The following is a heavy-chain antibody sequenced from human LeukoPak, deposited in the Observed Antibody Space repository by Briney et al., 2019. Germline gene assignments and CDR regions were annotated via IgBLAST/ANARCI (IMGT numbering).Heavy chain of an antibody. CDR3: ARDSSVTMADYGMDV. J-gene: IGHJ6*02. CDR2: INPNSGGT. D-gene: IGHD3-22*01. CDR1: GYTFTGSY. V-gene: IGHV1-2*06. Sequence: ASVKVSCKASGYTFTGSYMHWVRQAPGQGLEWVGRINPNSGGTSFAQKFQGSVTMTTDTSTSTAYMELRSLRSDDTAVYYCARDSSVTMADYGMDVWGQGTTVTVSS.